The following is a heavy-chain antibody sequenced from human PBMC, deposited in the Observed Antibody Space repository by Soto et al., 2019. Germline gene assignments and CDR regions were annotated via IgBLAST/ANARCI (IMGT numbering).Heavy chain of an antibody. Sequence: PGGSLRLSCAASGFTFSSYGMHWVRQAPGKGLEWVAVIWYDGSNKYYADSVKGRFTISRDNSKNTLYLQMNSLRAEDTAVYYCARVVRQSRYYYYYGMDVWGQGTTVNVSS. J-gene: IGHJ6*02. CDR2: IWYDGSNK. CDR1: GFTFSSYG. V-gene: IGHV3-33*01. D-gene: IGHD2-15*01. CDR3: ARVVRQSRYYYYYGMDV.